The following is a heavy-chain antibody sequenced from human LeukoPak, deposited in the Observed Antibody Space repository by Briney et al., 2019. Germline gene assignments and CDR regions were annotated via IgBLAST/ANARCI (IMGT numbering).Heavy chain of an antibody. CDR2: IYYSGST. J-gene: IGHJ3*02. CDR3: ARVAFYGAIPDDI. CDR1: GGSISSGDYY. Sequence: TSETLSLTCTVSGGSISSGDYYWSWIRQPPGKGLEWIGYIYYSGSTYYNPSLKSRVTISVDTSKNQFSLKLSSVTAADTAVYYCARVAFYGAIPDDIWGQGTMVTVSS. D-gene: IGHD2-21*01. V-gene: IGHV4-30-4*08.